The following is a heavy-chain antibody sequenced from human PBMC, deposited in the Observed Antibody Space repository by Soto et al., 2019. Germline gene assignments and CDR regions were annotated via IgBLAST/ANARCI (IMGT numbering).Heavy chain of an antibody. J-gene: IGHJ5*02. Sequence: PSETLSLTCTVSGGSISSGGYYWSWIRQHPGKGLEWIGYIYYSGSTYYNPSLKSRVTISVDTSKNQFSLKLSSVTAADTAVYYCARAPLMITFGGATFDPWGQGTLVTVSS. CDR1: GGSISSGGYY. V-gene: IGHV4-31*03. CDR2: IYYSGST. D-gene: IGHD3-16*01. CDR3: ARAPLMITFGGATFDP.